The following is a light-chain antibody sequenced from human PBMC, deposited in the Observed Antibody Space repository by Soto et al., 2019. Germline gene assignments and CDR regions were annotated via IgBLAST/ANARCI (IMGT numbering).Light chain of an antibody. V-gene: IGKV1-39*01. CDR2: AAS. J-gene: IGKJ1*01. CDR1: QSISYY. CDR3: QQGYGTPRA. Sequence: DIQMTQSPSSLSASVGDRVTITCRTSQSISYYLNWYQQKPGTAPKLLIYAASSLQSGVPSRFSGSGSGTDFTLTISSLQPDDSANYYCQQGYGTPRAFGQGTKVEIK.